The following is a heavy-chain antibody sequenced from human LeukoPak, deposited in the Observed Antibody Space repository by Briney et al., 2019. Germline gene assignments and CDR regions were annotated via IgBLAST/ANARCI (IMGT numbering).Heavy chain of an antibody. CDR3: ARRTYYDSSGYIV. D-gene: IGHD3-22*01. V-gene: IGHV4-59*01. Sequence: PSETLSLTCTVSGGSISSYYWSWIRQPPGKGLEWIGYIYYSGSTNYNPSLKSRVTISVDTSKNQFSLKLSSVTAADTAVYYCARRTYYDSSGYIVWGQGALVTVSS. J-gene: IGHJ4*02. CDR2: IYYSGST. CDR1: GGSISSYY.